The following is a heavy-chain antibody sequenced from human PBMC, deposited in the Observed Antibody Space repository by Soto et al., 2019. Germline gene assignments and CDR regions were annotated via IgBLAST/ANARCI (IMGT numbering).Heavy chain of an antibody. CDR1: GYTFTSYG. D-gene: IGHD3-22*01. Sequence: ASVKVSCKASGYTFTSYGISWVRQAPGQGLEWMGWISAYNGNTNYAQKLQGRVTMTTDTSTSTAYMELRSLRSDDTAGYYCARWEYYDSSGYSYYFDYWGQGTLVTVSS. CDR2: ISAYNGNT. CDR3: ARWEYYDSSGYSYYFDY. V-gene: IGHV1-18*01. J-gene: IGHJ4*01.